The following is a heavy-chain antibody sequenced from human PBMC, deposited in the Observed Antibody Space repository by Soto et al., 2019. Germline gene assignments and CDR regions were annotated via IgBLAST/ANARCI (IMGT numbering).Heavy chain of an antibody. D-gene: IGHD3-10*01. CDR3: AKEGQRDYYGSGSSPYGMDV. V-gene: IGHV1-69*01. CDR1: GGTFSSYA. Sequence: QVQLVQSGAEVKKPGSSVKVSCKASGGTFSSYAISWVRQAPGQGLEWMGGIIPIFGTANYAQKFQGRVTITADESTSTAYMELSSLRSEDTAVYYCAKEGQRDYYGSGSSPYGMDVWGQGTTVTVSS. J-gene: IGHJ6*02. CDR2: IIPIFGTA.